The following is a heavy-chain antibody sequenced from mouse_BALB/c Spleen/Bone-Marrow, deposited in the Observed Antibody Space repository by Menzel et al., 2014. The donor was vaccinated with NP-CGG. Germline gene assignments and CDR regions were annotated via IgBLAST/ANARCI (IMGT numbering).Heavy chain of an antibody. Sequence: VQLVESGPELVKPGASVKMSCKASGYTFTDYVIRWVKQRTGQGLEWIGEIYPGSGSTYYNEKFKGKATLTADKSSNTAYMELSSLTSEDSAVYFCARGGYGYHFDCWGQGTTLTVSS. V-gene: IGHV1-81*01. J-gene: IGHJ2*01. CDR2: IYPGSGST. D-gene: IGHD1-2*01. CDR1: GYTFTDYV. CDR3: ARGGYGYHFDC.